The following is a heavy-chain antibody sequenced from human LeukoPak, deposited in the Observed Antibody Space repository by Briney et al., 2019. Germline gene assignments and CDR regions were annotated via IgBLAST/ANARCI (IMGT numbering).Heavy chain of an antibody. D-gene: IGHD4-11*01. CDR3: AKDTVTTRIWDAFNI. CDR2: ISSDGSIT. V-gene: IGHV3-74*01. CDR1: GFTFSTYW. Sequence: GGSLRLSCAASGFTFSTYWMHWVRHAPGKGLVWVSRISSDGSITSYADSVKGRFTISRDNAKNTLYLQMNSLRAEDTAAYYCAKDTVTTRIWDAFNIWGQGTMVTVSS. J-gene: IGHJ3*02.